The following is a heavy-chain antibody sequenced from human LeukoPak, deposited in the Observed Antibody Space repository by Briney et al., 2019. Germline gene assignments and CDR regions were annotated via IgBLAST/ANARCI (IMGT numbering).Heavy chain of an antibody. Sequence: GRTLCPSCAPSGFTFRTYGMNSVRRSPGPGLKWWGFIRSDGSDKYHADSVKGRFTISRDNSKNTLYLQMNSLRTEDTAVYYCANEWLHVSGSYKANNWGQGTLVTVSS. CDR2: IRSDGSDK. CDR1: GFTFRTYG. J-gene: IGHJ4*02. D-gene: IGHD3-10*01. CDR3: ANEWLHVSGSYKANN. V-gene: IGHV3-30*02.